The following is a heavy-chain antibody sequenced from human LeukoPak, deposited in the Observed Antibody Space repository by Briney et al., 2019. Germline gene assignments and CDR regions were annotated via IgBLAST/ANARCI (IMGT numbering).Heavy chain of an antibody. CDR2: IIPILGIA. CDR3: ARAGQTTIGAFDI. J-gene: IGHJ3*02. CDR1: GGTFSSYA. D-gene: IGHD4-17*01. Sequence: SVKVSCKASGGTFSSYAISWVRPAPGQGLEWMGRIIPILGIANYAQKFQGRVTITADKSTSTAYMELSSLRSEDTAVYYCARAGQTTIGAFDIWGQGTMVTVSS. V-gene: IGHV1-69*04.